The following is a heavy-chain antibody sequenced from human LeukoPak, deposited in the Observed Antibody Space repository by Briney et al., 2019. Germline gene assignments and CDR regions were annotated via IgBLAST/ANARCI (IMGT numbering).Heavy chain of an antibody. D-gene: IGHD4-17*01. J-gene: IGHJ4*02. Sequence: AGGSLRLSCAASGFDFSDYSMHWVRQAPGKGLQWVALISYDGSNQYYADSVKGRFTTSRDDSKNTLYLQMNSLRIDDTAVYYCARDYWTYGDFGIDYWGQGTLVTVSS. CDR3: ARDYWTYGDFGIDY. CDR2: ISYDGSNQ. V-gene: IGHV3-30*01. CDR1: GFDFSDYS.